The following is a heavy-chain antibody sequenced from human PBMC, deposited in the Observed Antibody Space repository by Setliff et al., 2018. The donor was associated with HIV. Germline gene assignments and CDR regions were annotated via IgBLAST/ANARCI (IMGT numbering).Heavy chain of an antibody. CDR3: TSTTVVTPDY. CDR2: IRSKAYGGTT. D-gene: IGHD4-17*01. CDR1: GFTFGDYA. V-gene: IGHV3-49*04. J-gene: IGHJ4*02. Sequence: GGSLRLSCTVSGFTFGDYAMSWVRQAPGKGLEWVGFIRSKAYGGTTEYAASVKGRFTISRDDSKSIAYLQMNSLKTEDTAVYYCTSTTVVTPDYWGQGTLVTVSS.